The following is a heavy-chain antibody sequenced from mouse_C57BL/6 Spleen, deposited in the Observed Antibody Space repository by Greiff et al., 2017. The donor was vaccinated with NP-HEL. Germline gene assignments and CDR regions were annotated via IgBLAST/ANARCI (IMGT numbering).Heavy chain of an antibody. V-gene: IGHV5-9*01. CDR2: ISGGGGNT. CDR3: ARHYYGSSFDV. J-gene: IGHJ1*03. Sequence: EVQRVESGGGLVKPGGSLKLSCAASGFTFSSYTMSWVRQTPEKRLEWVATISGGGGNTYYPDSVKGRFTISRDNAKNTLYLQMSSLRSEDTALYYCARHYYGSSFDVWGTGTTVTVSS. CDR1: GFTFSSYT. D-gene: IGHD1-1*01.